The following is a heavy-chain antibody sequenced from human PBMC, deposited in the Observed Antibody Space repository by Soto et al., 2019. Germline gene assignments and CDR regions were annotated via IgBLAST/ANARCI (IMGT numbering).Heavy chain of an antibody. V-gene: IGHV5-10-1*01. CDR3: ARISNAFYDILTRYYHLAY. D-gene: IGHD3-9*01. Sequence: PGESLKISCKASGYIFSIYWIGWVRQMPGKGLEWMGRIDPSDSYTNYSPSFQGHVTISADKSISTAYLQWSSLKASDTAMYYCARISNAFYDILTRYYHLAYCSQGSLVTVSA. CDR2: IDPSDSYT. J-gene: IGHJ4*02. CDR1: GYIFSIYW.